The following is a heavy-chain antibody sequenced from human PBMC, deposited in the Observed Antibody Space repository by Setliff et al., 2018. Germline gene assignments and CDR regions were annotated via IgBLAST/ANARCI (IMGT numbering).Heavy chain of an antibody. CDR2: LHRVGTF. CDR1: GYSIIAGYY. CDR3: ARTHSIIKIFGVASLLYHMGV. Sequence: SETLSLTCSVSGYSIIAGYYWAWIRRLPGRGLEWIGSLHRVGTFFYNPSLVSRATLSLDTSRNQFSLNLTSVTAADTAVYYCARTHSIIKIFGVASLLYHMGVWGTGTTVTVSS. J-gene: IGHJ6*03. V-gene: IGHV4-38-2*02. D-gene: IGHD3-3*01.